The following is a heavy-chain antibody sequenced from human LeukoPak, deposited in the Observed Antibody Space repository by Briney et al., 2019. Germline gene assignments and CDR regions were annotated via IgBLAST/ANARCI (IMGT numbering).Heavy chain of an antibody. D-gene: IGHD3-3*01. J-gene: IGHJ1*01. CDR1: GGSISSYY. V-gene: IGHV4-59*01. Sequence: PSETLSLTCTVSGGSISSYYWSWIRQPPRKGLEWIGYIYYSGSTNYNPSLKSRVTISVDTSKNQFSLKLSSVTAADTAVYYCARAAATHCDFWNGPPQYFQHWCQGTLVTVSS. CDR3: ARAAATHCDFWNGPPQYFQH. CDR2: IYYSGST.